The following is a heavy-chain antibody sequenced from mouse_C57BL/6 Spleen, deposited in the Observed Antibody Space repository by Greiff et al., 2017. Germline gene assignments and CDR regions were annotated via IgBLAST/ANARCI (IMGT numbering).Heavy chain of an antibody. Sequence: QVQLQQSGAELVRPGASVTLSCKASGYTFTDYEMHWVKQTPVHGLEWIGAIDPETGGTAYNQKFKGKAILTADKSSSTAYMELRSLTSEDSAVYYCTDYDYVWYFDVGGTGTTGTVSS. D-gene: IGHD2-4*01. CDR1: GYTFTDYE. CDR2: IDPETGGT. CDR3: TDYDYVWYFDV. J-gene: IGHJ1*03. V-gene: IGHV1-15*01.